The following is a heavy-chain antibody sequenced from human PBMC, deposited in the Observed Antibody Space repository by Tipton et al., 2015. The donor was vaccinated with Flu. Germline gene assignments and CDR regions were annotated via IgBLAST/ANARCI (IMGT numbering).Heavy chain of an antibody. CDR3: ARRTFSNYVSEPKNWFDF. V-gene: IGHV4-38-2*01. J-gene: IGHJ5*01. CDR2: ICPGSP. Sequence: TLSLTCSVSGDSIGSDYYWGWVRQPPGQGLEWIGIICPGSPYYNPPPRSRLTMSVASPNDQLSLRLPSVTAADTAVYLCARRTFSNYVSEPKNWFDFWGQGTLVTVSS. D-gene: IGHD4-11*01. CDR1: GDSIGSDYY.